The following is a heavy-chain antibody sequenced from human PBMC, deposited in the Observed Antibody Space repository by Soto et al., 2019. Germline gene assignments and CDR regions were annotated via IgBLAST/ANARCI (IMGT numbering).Heavy chain of an antibody. D-gene: IGHD1-7*01. CDR3: AGTSSLQWYYMDV. J-gene: IGHJ6*03. CDR2: TYYRSRWYN. Sequence: SRTLSLPCVISGYSVSSNSAAWDWVKQSPSRGLEWLGRTYYRSRWYNDYAVSVRSRITVNADTSKNQFSLHLNSVTPEDTAVYYCAGTSSLQWYYMDVWDKGTTVTVSS. CDR1: GYSVSSNSAA. V-gene: IGHV6-1*01.